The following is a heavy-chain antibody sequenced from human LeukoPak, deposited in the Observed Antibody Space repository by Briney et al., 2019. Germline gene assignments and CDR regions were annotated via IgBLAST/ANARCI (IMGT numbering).Heavy chain of an antibody. CDR2: ISGTGGAT. CDR3: VKDPRDTYGTNWFGS. CDR1: GFSFGNYA. V-gene: IGHV3-23*01. Sequence: GSLGSSCVASGFSFGNYAMSWVRQAPGKGLQWVSQISGTGGATWYAGFARDRFTISRDNSKKTLYLQMSGLRVEDTAMYYCVKDPRDTYGTNWFGSWGQVALVIVSS. D-gene: IGHD2-21*01. J-gene: IGHJ5*01.